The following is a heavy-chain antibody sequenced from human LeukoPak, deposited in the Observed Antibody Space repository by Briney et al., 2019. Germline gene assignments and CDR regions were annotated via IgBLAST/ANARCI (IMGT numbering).Heavy chain of an antibody. V-gene: IGHV3-30*04. CDR1: GFTFSSYA. J-gene: IGHJ4*02. CDR3: ARMSYFDY. Sequence: GGSLRLSCAASGFTFSSYAMHWVRQAPGKGLEWVAVISYDGSNKYYADSVKGRFTISRDNSKNTLYLQMNSLRAEDTAVYYCARMSYFDYGGQGTLVTVSS. CDR2: ISYDGSNK.